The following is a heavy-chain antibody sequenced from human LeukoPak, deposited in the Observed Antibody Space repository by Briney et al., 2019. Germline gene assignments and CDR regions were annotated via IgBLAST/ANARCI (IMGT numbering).Heavy chain of an antibody. D-gene: IGHD2-2*01. CDR1: GFTFSNAW. CDR3: TTLSYAAAPT. CDR2: VRSETDGGTT. V-gene: IGHV3-15*01. J-gene: IGHJ5*02. Sequence: RGSLRLSCAASGFTFSNAWMSWVRQAPGKGLEWVSRVRSETDGGTTDYAAPVQGRFTISRDDSKNTLYLQMNSLETDDTAVYYCTTLSYAAAPTWGQGTLVTVSS.